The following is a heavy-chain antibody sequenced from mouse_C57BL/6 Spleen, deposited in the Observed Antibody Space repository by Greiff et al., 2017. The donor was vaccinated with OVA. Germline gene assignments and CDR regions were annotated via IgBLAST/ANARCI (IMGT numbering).Heavy chain of an antibody. D-gene: IGHD5-1*01. CDR3: ARGSNYFDY. CDR2: INPSSGYT. V-gene: IGHV1-4*01. J-gene: IGHJ2*01. CDR1: GYTFTSYT. Sequence: VKLMESGAELARPGASVKMSCKASGYTFTSYTMHWVKQRPGQGLEWIGYINPSSGYTKYNQKFKDKATLTADKSSSTAYMQLSSLTSEDSAVYYCARGSNYFDYWGQGTTLTVSS.